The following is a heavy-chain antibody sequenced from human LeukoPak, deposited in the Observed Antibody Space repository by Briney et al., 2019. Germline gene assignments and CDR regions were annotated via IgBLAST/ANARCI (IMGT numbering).Heavy chain of an antibody. CDR1: GFTFSSYS. J-gene: IGHJ6*02. Sequence: PGGSLRLSCAASGFTFSSYSMNWVRQAPGKGLEWVSYISSSSSTIYYADSVKGRFTISRDNAKNSLYLQMNSLRAEDTAVYYCASWSSSGNYYYYGMDVWGQGTTVTVSS. CDR3: ASWSSSGNYYYYGMDV. D-gene: IGHD6-13*01. V-gene: IGHV3-48*04. CDR2: ISSSSSTI.